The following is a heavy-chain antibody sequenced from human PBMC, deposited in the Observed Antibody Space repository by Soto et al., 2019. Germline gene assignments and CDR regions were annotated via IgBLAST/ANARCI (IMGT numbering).Heavy chain of an antibody. CDR3: AKRGGFGVATTNDFDY. CDR1: GFTFSDYA. D-gene: IGHD1-26*01. Sequence: QVQLVESGGGVVQPGRSLRLSCAASGFTFSDYAMHWLRQAPGKGPEWVAVISYDGIDRYYADSVKGRFTISRDGSKNXLDLQMDSLRVEETAVYYCAKRGGFGVATTNDFDYWGQGTLVTVSS. J-gene: IGHJ4*02. V-gene: IGHV3-30*18. CDR2: ISYDGIDR.